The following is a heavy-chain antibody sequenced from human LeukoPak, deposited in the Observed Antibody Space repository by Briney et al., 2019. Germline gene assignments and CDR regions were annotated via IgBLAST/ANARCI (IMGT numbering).Heavy chain of an antibody. J-gene: IGHJ4*02. CDR3: AKGVWSGYRWYFDY. CDR1: GFTFSSYA. CDR2: ISASGGST. V-gene: IGHV3-23*01. Sequence: GGSLRLSCAASGFTFSSYAMSWVRQAPGKGLKWVSAISASGGSTYYADSVKGRFTISRDNSKNTPYLQMNSLRAEDTAVYYCAKGVWSGYRWYFDYWGRGTLVTVSS. D-gene: IGHD3-3*01.